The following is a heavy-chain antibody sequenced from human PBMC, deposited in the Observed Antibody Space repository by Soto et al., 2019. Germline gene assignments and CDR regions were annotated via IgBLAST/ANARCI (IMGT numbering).Heavy chain of an antibody. CDR1: GFTFSSYW. D-gene: IGHD3-3*01. CDR2: IKQDGSEK. J-gene: IGHJ6*02. CDR3: ARDLPPSWGLRFLAYYYGMDV. V-gene: IGHV3-7*03. Sequence: LRLSCAASGFTFSSYWMSWVRQAPGKGLEWVANIKQDGSEKYYVDSVKGRFTISRDNAKNSLYLQMNSLRAEDTAVYYCARDLPPSWGLRFLAYYYGMDVWGQGTTVTVSS.